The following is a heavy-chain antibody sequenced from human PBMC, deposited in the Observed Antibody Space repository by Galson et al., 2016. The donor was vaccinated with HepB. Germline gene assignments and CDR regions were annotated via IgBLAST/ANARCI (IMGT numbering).Heavy chain of an antibody. CDR2: IWYDGSDE. Sequence: SLRLSCAASGFTFRRYAMHWVRQAPGKGLEWVSVIWYDGSDEYYADSVEGRFTISRDNSKNTLYLQMDSLRAEDTAIYYCARAGGYCDNGVCPELSRYCDYWGQGTLLTVSS. V-gene: IGHV3-33*01. CDR1: GFTFRRYA. J-gene: IGHJ4*02. CDR3: ARAGGYCDNGVCPELSRYCDY. D-gene: IGHD2-8*01.